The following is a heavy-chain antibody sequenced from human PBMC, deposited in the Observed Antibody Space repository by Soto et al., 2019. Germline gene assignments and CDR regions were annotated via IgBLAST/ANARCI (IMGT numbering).Heavy chain of an antibody. CDR3: ARVSVIGGGGPYYFDY. D-gene: IGHD3-22*01. Sequence: QVQLQESGPGLVKPSQTLSLTCTVSGGSISSGGYYWSWIRQHPGKGLEWLGYIYYSGSTYYNPSIKRRVTISVDPSKTQCSLKLSSVTAADTAVYYCARVSVIGGGGPYYFDYWGQGTLVTVSS. J-gene: IGHJ4*02. V-gene: IGHV4-31*03. CDR2: IYYSGST. CDR1: GGSISSGGYY.